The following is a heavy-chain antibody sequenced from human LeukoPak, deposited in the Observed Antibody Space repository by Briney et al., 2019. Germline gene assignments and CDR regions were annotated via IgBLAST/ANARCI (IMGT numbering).Heavy chain of an antibody. J-gene: IGHJ3*02. V-gene: IGHV1-24*01. CDR1: GYTLTELS. CDR3: ATKSGRGNAFDI. D-gene: IGHD5-12*01. CDR2: FDPEDGET. Sequence: GASVKVSCKVSGYTLTELSMHWVRQAPRKGLEWMGGFDPEDGETIYAQKFQGRVTMTEDTSTDTAYMELSSLRSEDTAVYYCATKSGRGNAFDIWGQGTMVTVSS.